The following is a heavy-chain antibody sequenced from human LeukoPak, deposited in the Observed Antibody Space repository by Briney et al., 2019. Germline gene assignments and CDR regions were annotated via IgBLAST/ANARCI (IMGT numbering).Heavy chain of an antibody. CDR1: AFSFSNYN. CDR2: ITSSGSYI. D-gene: IGHD2-15*01. J-gene: IGHJ4*02. CDR3: AKGVVAATYFDY. V-gene: IGHV3-21*01. Sequence: GGSLRLSCAASAFSFSNYNMNWVRQAPGKGLEWVSSITSSGSYIYYADSVKGRFTISRDNAKNSLYLQLNSLRAEDTAVYYCAKGVVAATYFDYWGQGTLVTVSS.